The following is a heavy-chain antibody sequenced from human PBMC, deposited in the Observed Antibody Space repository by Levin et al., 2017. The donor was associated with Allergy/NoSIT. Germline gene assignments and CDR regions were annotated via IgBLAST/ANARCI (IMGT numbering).Heavy chain of an antibody. V-gene: IGHV3-53*01. CDR3: ALSSGWYGDAFDF. Sequence: GGSLRLSCAASGFTVSSNFMSWVRQAPGKGLEWVSVIFSGGSTYYADSVKGRFTISRDNSKKTLYLQMNSLRAEDTAVYHCALSSGWYGDAFDFWGQGTMVTVSS. CDR1: GFTVSSNF. J-gene: IGHJ3*01. CDR2: IFSGGST. D-gene: IGHD6-19*01.